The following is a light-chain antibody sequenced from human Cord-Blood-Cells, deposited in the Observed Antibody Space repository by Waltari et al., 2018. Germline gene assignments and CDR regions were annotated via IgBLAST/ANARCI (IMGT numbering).Light chain of an antibody. V-gene: IGLV1-40*01. CDR1: SSNIGAGYD. CDR2: GNS. Sequence: QSVLTQPPSVSGAPGQRVTISCTGSSSNIGAGYDVHWYQQLPGTAPKLLIYGNSHRPSGVPDRCSRSKSGTSASLAITGLQAEDEADYYCQSYDSSLSGHVVFGGGTKLTVL. J-gene: IGLJ2*01. CDR3: QSYDSSLSGHVV.